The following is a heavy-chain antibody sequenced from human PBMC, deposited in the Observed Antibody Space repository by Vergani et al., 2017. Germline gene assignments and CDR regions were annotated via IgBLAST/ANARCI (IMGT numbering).Heavy chain of an antibody. CDR2: IQFDESNQ. J-gene: IGHJ4*02. CDR1: GFTLSNYY. CDR3: AKHFRGWGIDY. Sequence: QVQLVESGGGVVQRGGYLRLSCATSGFTLSNYYIQWIRQGPGKGLEFVAFIQFDESNQYYADSVKGRFTLSRDYSKITLYLQMNSLGTDDTATYYCAKHFRGWGIDYWCQGAQVIVSS. V-gene: IGHV3-30*02. D-gene: IGHD3-16*01.